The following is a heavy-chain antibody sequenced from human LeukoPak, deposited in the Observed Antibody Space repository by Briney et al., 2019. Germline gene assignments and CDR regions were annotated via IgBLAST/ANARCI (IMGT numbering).Heavy chain of an antibody. D-gene: IGHD3-10*02. J-gene: IGHJ6*04. CDR2: ISSSGSTI. CDR3: AELGITMIGGV. V-gene: IGHV3-48*03. CDR1: GFSFSRYW. Sequence: GGSLRLSCAASGFSFSRYWMNWVRQAPGKGLEWVSYISSSGSTIYYADPVKGRFTISRDNAKNSLYLQMNSLRAEDTAVYYCAELGITMIGGVWGKGTTVTISS.